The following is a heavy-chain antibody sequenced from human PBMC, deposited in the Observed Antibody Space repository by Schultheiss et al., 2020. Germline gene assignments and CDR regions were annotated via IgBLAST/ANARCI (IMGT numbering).Heavy chain of an antibody. Sequence: SQTLSLTCTVSGGSISSYYWSWIRQPPGKGLEWIGNIYYSGSTYYNPSLKSRVTISVDTSKNQFSLKLSSVTAADTAVYYCAREGYRGAPGAFDIWGQGTMVTVSS. CDR2: IYYSGST. CDR1: GGSISSYY. D-gene: IGHD1-26*01. J-gene: IGHJ3*02. CDR3: AREGYRGAPGAFDI. V-gene: IGHV4-59*12.